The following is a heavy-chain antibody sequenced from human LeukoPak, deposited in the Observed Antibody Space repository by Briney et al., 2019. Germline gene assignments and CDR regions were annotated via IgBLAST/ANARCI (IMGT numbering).Heavy chain of an antibody. J-gene: IGHJ4*02. V-gene: IGHV4-34*01. CDR2: INHSGST. Sequence: SETLSLTCAVYGGSFSGYYWSWIRQPPGKGLEWIREINHSGSTNYNPSLKSRVTISVDTSKKQFSLKLSSVTAADTAVYYCARGRFDSSGYYHPSPDYWGQGTLVTVSS. D-gene: IGHD3-22*01. CDR1: GGSFSGYY. CDR3: ARGRFDSSGYYHPSPDY.